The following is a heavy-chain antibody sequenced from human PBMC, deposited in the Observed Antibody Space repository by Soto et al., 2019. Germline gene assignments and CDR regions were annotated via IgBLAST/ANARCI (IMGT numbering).Heavy chain of an antibody. Sequence: QLQLQESGPGLVKPSETLSLTCTVSGGSISSSSYFWGWIRQPPGKGLEWIGSIYYSGSTYYNPSLKSRVTISVDTSKNQFSLKVNSVTAADTAVFYCARHRSSGSYGGSFQHWGQGTLVTVSS. CDR2: IYYSGST. V-gene: IGHV4-39*01. J-gene: IGHJ1*01. CDR1: GGSISSSSYF. CDR3: ARHRSSGSYGGSFQH. D-gene: IGHD6-25*01.